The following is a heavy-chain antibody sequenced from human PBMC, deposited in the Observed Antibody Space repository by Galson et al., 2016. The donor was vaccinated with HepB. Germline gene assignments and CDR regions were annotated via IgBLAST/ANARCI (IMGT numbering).Heavy chain of an antibody. CDR2: IYPGSSNV. V-gene: IGHV5-51*01. CDR3: AREMSSAGWQKVFDH. D-gene: IGHD6-19*01. CDR1: DSNSSYW. J-gene: IGHJ4*02. Sequence: QSGAEVKKPGESLKISCKGFDSNSSYWIGWIRQLPGKGLEWMAIIYPGSSNVRYSPFFQGLVTISADKSTNTAYLQWSSLKASDSARYYCAREMSSAGWQKVFDHWGQGSLVTVSS.